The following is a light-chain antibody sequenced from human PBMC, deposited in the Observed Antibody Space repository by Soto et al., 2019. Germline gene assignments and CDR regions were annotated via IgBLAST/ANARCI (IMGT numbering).Light chain of an antibody. Sequence: EIVLTQSPGTLSLSPGEGATLSCRASQSVSSSYLAWYQQKPGQAPRLLIYGASSRATGIPGRFSGSGSGTDFTLTISRLEPEDVAVYYCQQYGSSPWTFGQGTKVEFK. CDR2: GAS. V-gene: IGKV3-20*01. CDR1: QSVSSSY. J-gene: IGKJ1*01. CDR3: QQYGSSPWT.